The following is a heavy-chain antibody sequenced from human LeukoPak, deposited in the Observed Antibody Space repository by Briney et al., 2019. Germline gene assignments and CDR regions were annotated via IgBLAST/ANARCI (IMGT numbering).Heavy chain of an antibody. V-gene: IGHV3-7*03. CDR2: IKLDGSEK. J-gene: IGHJ5*02. Sequence: PGGSLRLSCVASGFTFGKYWMSWVRQAPGKGLEWVANIKLDGSEKNYVDSVKGRFTISRDNTKNSLYLQMNSLRSEDTAVYYCARERRSRWFDPWGQGTLVTVSS. CDR3: ARERRSRWFDP. CDR1: GFTFGKYW.